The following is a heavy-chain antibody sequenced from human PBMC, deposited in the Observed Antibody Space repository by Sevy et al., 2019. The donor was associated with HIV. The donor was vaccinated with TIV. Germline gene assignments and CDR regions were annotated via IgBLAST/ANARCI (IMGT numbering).Heavy chain of an antibody. Sequence: GGSLRLSCAASGFMFSSYDMNWVRQAPGKGLEWVAYTSSTGSNLNYAASVRGRFTISGDNDKNPVFLQMNSLKSEDTACYYCARDLPPSATTVAHFDYWGQGSLVTVSS. J-gene: IGHJ4*02. CDR2: TSSTGSNL. D-gene: IGHD4-17*01. CDR3: ARDLPPSATTVAHFDY. CDR1: GFMFSSYD. V-gene: IGHV3-48*03.